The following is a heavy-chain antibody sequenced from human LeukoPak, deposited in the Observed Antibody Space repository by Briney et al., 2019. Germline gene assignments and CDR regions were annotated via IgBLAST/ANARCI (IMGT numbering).Heavy chain of an antibody. CDR2: IYPGDSDT. CDR1: GYSFTNYW. J-gene: IGHJ4*02. CDR3: ARREATTEYFDF. V-gene: IGHV5-51*01. Sequence: GASLKISCKGSGYSFTNYWIAWVRQLPGKGLEWMGVIYPGDSDTRYNPSFQGQVTISADRSFGTAYLQWGSLKASDSAMYYCARREATTEYFDFWGQGTLVTVSS. D-gene: IGHD1-7*01.